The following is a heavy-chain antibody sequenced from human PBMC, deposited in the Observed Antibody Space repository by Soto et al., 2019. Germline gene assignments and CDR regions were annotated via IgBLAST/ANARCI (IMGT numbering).Heavy chain of an antibody. CDR3: GSEGVDKAMVVNYYYYGMDV. CDR1: GGTFSSYA. Sequence: QVQLVQSGAEVKKPGSSVMVSCKASGGTFSSYAISWVRQAPGQGLEWMGGIIPIFGTAKYAQKFQGRVTITAYESTSTVYMGLSSLRSEDTAVYYCGSEGVDKAMVVNYYYYGMDVWGQGTTVTVSS. V-gene: IGHV1-69*01. D-gene: IGHD5-18*01. J-gene: IGHJ6*02. CDR2: IIPIFGTA.